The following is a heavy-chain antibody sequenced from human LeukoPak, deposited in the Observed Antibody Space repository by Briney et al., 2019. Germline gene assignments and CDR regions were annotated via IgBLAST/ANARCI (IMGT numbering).Heavy chain of an antibody. CDR3: ARPGLLWFGELLYWAYFDY. V-gene: IGHV1-2*02. CDR2: INPNSGGT. J-gene: IGHJ4*02. D-gene: IGHD3-10*01. CDR1: GYTFTGYY. Sequence: VASVKVSCKASGYTFTGYYMHWVRQAPGQGLEWMGWINPNSGGTNYAQKFQGRVTMTRDTSISTAYMELSRLRSDDTAVYYCARPGLLWFGELLYWAYFDYWGQGTLVTVSS.